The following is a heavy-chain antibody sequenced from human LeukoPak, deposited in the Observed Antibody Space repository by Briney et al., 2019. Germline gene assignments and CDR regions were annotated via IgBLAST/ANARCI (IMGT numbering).Heavy chain of an antibody. Sequence: ASVKVSCKVSGYTLTKLSMHWVRQAPGKGLEWMGGFDPEDGETIYAQKFQGRVTMTEDTSTDTAYMELSSLRSEDTAVYYCATVRYYGSGSYSDDAFDIWGQGTMVTVSS. J-gene: IGHJ3*02. CDR1: GYTLTKLS. D-gene: IGHD3-10*01. CDR3: ATVRYYGSGSYSDDAFDI. CDR2: FDPEDGET. V-gene: IGHV1-24*01.